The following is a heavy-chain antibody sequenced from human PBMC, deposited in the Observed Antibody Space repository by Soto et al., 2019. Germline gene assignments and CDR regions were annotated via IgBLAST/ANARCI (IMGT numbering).Heavy chain of an antibody. Sequence: EVQLVESGGGLVQPGGSLRLSCAASGFTFSSYWMHWVRQAPGKGLVWVSRINSDGSSTSYADSVKGRFTISRDNAKNKLELQMKSLIADDTAVYYCARWSVTDNWFDHWGQGTLVTVSS. J-gene: IGHJ5*02. CDR3: ARWSVTDNWFDH. D-gene: IGHD2-21*02. V-gene: IGHV3-74*01. CDR1: GFTFSSYW. CDR2: INSDGSST.